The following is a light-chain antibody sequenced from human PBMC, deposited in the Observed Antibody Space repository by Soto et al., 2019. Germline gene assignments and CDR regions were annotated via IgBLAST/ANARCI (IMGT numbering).Light chain of an antibody. CDR1: QSISSW. V-gene: IGKV1-5*03. CDR2: KAS. Sequence: DIQMTHSPSTLSACVRDRVTITCRASQSISSWLAWYQQKPGKAPKLLIYKASSLESGVPSRFSGSGSGTEFTLTISSLQPDDFATYYCQQYNSYPWTFGQGTKVDIK. J-gene: IGKJ1*01. CDR3: QQYNSYPWT.